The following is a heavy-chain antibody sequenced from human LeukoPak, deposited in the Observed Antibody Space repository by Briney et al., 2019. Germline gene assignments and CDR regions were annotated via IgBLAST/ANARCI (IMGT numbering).Heavy chain of an antibody. CDR3: ARSYSNHLFGMDV. V-gene: IGHV1-18*01. CDR1: GYPFDNFG. CDR2: ISAYNGNT. J-gene: IGHJ6*02. D-gene: IGHD4-11*01. Sequence: GASVKVSCKASGYPFDNFGLTWVRQAPGQGLEWMGWISAYNGNTHYAQKFRGRLTLTTETSTSTAYLELRSLKSDDTAVYYCARSYSNHLFGMDVWGQGTTVTVSS.